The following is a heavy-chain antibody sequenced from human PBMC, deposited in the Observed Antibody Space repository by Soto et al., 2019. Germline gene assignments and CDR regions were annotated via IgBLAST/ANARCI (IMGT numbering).Heavy chain of an antibody. Sequence: VQLVQSGAEVKKPGASVQVSCKTSGYSFSNYSMHWVRQVPGQGLEWMGKINPNGGSTSLAQKFKDAVTLTRNTSTNTVYMKLSSLASEDTAVYYCARGGVQLWPMYYFDYWVQGTLVTVSS. D-gene: IGHD1-1*01. CDR2: INPNGGST. CDR3: ARGGVQLWPMYYFDY. J-gene: IGHJ4*02. V-gene: IGHV1-46*01. CDR1: GYSFSNYS.